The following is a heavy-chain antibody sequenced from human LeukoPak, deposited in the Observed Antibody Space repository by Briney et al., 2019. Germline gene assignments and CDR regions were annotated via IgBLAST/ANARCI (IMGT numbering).Heavy chain of an antibody. CDR2: ISYDGSNK. CDR1: GLTFSSYA. D-gene: IGHD2-2*01. V-gene: IGHV3-30*07. Sequence: GRSLRLSCAASGLTFSSYAMHWVRQAPGKGLEWVAVISYDGSNKYYADSVKGRFTISRDDAKNTLYLQMNSLRAEDTAVYYCARVLRVCSSTSCYGMDVWGQGTTVTVSS. CDR3: ARVLRVCSSTSCYGMDV. J-gene: IGHJ6*02.